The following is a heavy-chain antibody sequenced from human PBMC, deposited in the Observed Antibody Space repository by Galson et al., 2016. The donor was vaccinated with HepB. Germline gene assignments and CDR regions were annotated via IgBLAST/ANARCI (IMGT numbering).Heavy chain of an antibody. Sequence: SLRLSCAASGFTFSTYAMHWVRQAPGKGLEWVAVISFDGSSNHYADSVKGRFTISRDNSKNTVYLQMNSLRAADTAVYYCAKDSVNWNPPHFDYWGQGTQVTVSS. V-gene: IGHV3-30*18. CDR2: ISFDGSSN. CDR3: AKDSVNWNPPHFDY. J-gene: IGHJ4*02. D-gene: IGHD1-1*01. CDR1: GFTFSTYA.